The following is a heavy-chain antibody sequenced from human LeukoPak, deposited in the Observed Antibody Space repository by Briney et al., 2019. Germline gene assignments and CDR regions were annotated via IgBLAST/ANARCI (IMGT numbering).Heavy chain of an antibody. Sequence: GGSLRLSCAASGFIFSHYGMHWVRQAPGKGLEWVAVIQDDASTENFADSVKGRFTISRDNSKNTVFLQMNSLRVEDTAVYYCARELSQIVWGGLDYGGQGTLVSVSS. CDR1: GFIFSHYG. V-gene: IGHV3-33*05. CDR3: ARELSQIVWGGLDY. CDR2: IQDDASTE. J-gene: IGHJ4*02. D-gene: IGHD2-21*01.